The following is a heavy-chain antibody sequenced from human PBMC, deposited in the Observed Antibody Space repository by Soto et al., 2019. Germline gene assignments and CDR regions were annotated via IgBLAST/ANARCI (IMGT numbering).Heavy chain of an antibody. J-gene: IGHJ5*02. CDR2: IYHSGST. D-gene: IGHD1-1*01. Sequence: SETLSLTCAVSGGSISSSNWWSWVRQPPGKGLEWIGEIYHSGSTNYNPSLKSRVTISVDKSKNQFSLKLSSVAAADTAVYYCARAEVYNWNDLFWFDPWGQGTLVTVSS. V-gene: IGHV4-4*02. CDR1: GGSISSSNW. CDR3: ARAEVYNWNDLFWFDP.